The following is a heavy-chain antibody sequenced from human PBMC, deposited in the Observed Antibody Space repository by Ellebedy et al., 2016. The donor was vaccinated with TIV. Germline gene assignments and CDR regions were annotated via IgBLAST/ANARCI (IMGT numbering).Heavy chain of an antibody. Sequence: PGGSLRLSCVASGFTFGNYGMHWVRQAPGKGLEWVALIWYDGSNKYYADSVRGRFTISRDNSKNTLYLQMNSLRAEDTAIYSCARDFGYSYGFYNFFHPWGQGSLVTVPS. CDR3: ARDFGYSYGFYNFFHP. CDR2: IWYDGSNK. V-gene: IGHV3-33*08. CDR1: GFTFGNYG. D-gene: IGHD5-18*01. J-gene: IGHJ5*02.